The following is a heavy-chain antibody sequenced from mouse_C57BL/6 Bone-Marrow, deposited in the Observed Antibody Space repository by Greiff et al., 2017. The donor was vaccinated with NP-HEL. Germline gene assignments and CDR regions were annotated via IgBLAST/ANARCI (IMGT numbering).Heavy chain of an antibody. J-gene: IGHJ4*01. CDR2: IYPGDGET. CDR3: ANYINYGGYAMDY. CDR1: GYAFSSSW. Sequence: QVQLKESGPELVKPGASVKISCKASGYAFSSSWMNWVKQRPGKGLEWIGRIYPGDGETNYNGKFKGKATLTADKSSSTAYMQLSSLTSEDSAVYICANYINYGGYAMDYWGQGTSVTVSS. V-gene: IGHV1-82*01. D-gene: IGHD2-5*01.